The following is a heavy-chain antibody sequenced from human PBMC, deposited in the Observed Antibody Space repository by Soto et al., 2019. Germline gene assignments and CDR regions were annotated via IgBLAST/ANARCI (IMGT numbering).Heavy chain of an antibody. J-gene: IGHJ4*02. CDR2: IYHSGST. D-gene: IGHD6-13*01. V-gene: IGHV4-4*02. CDR3: ARQSTGYSVEVDY. Sequence: SDTLSLTCAVSGGSISSSNWWSWVRQPPGKGLEWIGEIYHSGSTNYNPSLKSRVTMSVDTSKNQFSLKLTSVTAADTAVYYCARQSTGYSVEVDYWGQGTQVTVSS. CDR1: GGSISSSNW.